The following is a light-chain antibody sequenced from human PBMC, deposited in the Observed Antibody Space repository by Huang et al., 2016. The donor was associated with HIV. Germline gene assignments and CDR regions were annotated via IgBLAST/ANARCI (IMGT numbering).Light chain of an antibody. CDR2: DVS. CDR1: QSVETY. V-gene: IGKV3-11*01. CDR3: QQRSSWPLT. J-gene: IGKJ4*01. Sequence: VLTQSPFTLSMSPGQRATLSCKTSQSVETYLAWYQQRPGQGPRLLIYDVSHRAPGVPTRFSGAGSGTDFTLSIDNLAPEAVALYVCQQRSSWPLTFGGGTRVE.